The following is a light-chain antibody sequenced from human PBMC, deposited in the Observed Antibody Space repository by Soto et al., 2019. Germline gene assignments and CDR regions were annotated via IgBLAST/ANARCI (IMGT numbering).Light chain of an antibody. V-gene: IGKV3-15*01. CDR2: GAS. CDR3: QQYNNWRET. CDR1: QSVSSN. J-gene: IGKJ1*01. Sequence: EIVMTQSPATLSVSPEERATLSCRASQSVSSNLAWYQQKPGQAPRLLIYGASTRATGIPARFSGSGSGTEFTLTISSLQSEDFAVYYCQQYNNWRETFGQGTKVDIK.